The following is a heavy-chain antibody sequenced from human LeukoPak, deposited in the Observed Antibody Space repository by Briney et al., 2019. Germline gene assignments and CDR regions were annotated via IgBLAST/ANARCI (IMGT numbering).Heavy chain of an antibody. J-gene: IGHJ6*03. CDR2: IRYNGNNQ. Sequence: QPGGSLRLSCAASGFTFSYYGMHWVRQAPGKGLEWVAFIRYNGNNQYYADSVKGRFTISRDNSKNTLYLQMNSLKGDDTAVYYCYYIDVWGKGTTVIISS. V-gene: IGHV3-30*02. CDR1: GFTFSYYG. CDR3: YYIDV.